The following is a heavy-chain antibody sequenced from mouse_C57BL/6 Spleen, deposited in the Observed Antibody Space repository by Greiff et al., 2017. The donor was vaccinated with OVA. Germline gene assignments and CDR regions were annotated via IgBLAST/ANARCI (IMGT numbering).Heavy chain of an antibody. CDR1: GYTFTDYN. J-gene: IGHJ4*01. V-gene: IGHV1-18*01. D-gene: IGHD2-5*01. Sequence: DVKLQESGPELVKPGASVKIPCKASGYTFTDYNMDWVKQSHGKSLEWIGDINPNNGGTIYNQKFKGKATLTVDKSSSTAYMELRSLTSEDTAVYYCARFSYYSNYYAMDYWGQGTSVTVSS. CDR2: INPNNGGT. CDR3: ARFSYYSNYYAMDY.